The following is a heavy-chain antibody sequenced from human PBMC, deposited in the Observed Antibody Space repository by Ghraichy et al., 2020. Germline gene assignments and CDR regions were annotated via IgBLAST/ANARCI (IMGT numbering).Heavy chain of an antibody. CDR1: GFTFSSYA. CDR2: ISGSGGST. Sequence: GGSLRLSCAASGFTFSSYAMSWVRQAPGKGLEWVSAISGSGGSTYYADSVKGRFTISRDNSKNTLYLQMNSLRAEDTAVYYCAKDCGGDCYSDYYGMDVWGQGTTVTVSS. J-gene: IGHJ6*02. D-gene: IGHD2-21*02. V-gene: IGHV3-23*01. CDR3: AKDCGGDCYSDYYGMDV.